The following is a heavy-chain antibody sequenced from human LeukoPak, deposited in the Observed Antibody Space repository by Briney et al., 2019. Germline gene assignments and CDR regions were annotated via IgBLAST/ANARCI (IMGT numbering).Heavy chain of an antibody. D-gene: IGHD3-22*01. CDR1: GGSISSYY. V-gene: IGHV4-59*12. CDR3: ARSVLYYDSSGYPPVPLHVDY. CDR2: IYYSGST. J-gene: IGHJ4*02. Sequence: SETLSLTCTVSGGSISSYYWSWIRQPPGKGLEWIGNIYYSGSTNYNPSLKSRVTISVDTSKNQFSLKLSSVTAADTAVYYCARSVLYYDSSGYPPVPLHVDYWGQGTLVTVSS.